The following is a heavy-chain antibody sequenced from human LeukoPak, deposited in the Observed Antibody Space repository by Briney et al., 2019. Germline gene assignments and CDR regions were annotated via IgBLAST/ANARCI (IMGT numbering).Heavy chain of an antibody. D-gene: IGHD4-23*01. V-gene: IGHV4-30-2*01. CDR2: IYHSGST. Sequence: SQTLSLTCTVSGGSISSGGYYWSWIRQPPGKGLEWIGYIYHSGSTYYNPSLKSRVTISVDRSKNQFSLKLSSVTAADTAVYYCARGGYGGNSYYFDYWGQGTLVTVSS. CDR1: GGSISSGGYY. J-gene: IGHJ4*02. CDR3: ARGGYGGNSYYFDY.